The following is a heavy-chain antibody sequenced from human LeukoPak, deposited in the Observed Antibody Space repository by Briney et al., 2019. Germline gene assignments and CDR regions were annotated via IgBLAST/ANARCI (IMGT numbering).Heavy chain of an antibody. D-gene: IGHD6-6*01. CDR2: INPSGGST. J-gene: IGHJ6*02. CDR3: ARDLAPRIAARFYYGMDV. CDR1: GGTFSSYA. V-gene: IGHV1-46*01. Sequence: ASVKVSCKASGGTFSSYAISWVRQAPGQGLEWMGIINPSGGSTSYAQKFQGRVTMTRDTSTSTVYMELSSLRSEDTAVYYCARDLAPRIAARFYYGMDVWGQGTTVTVSS.